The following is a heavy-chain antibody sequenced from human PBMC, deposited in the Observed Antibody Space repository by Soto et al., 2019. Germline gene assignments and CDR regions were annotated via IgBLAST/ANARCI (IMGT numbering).Heavy chain of an antibody. CDR1: GFTFSSYS. CDR2: ISSSSSTM. J-gene: IGHJ3*01. D-gene: IGHD3-10*01. Sequence: PGGSLRLSCAASGFTFSSYSMNWVRQAPGKGLEWVSYISSSSSTMYYADSVKGRFTISRDNAKNSLYLQMNSLRAEDTAVYYCARDRSYLVVWGQGTMVTVSS. CDR3: ARDRSYLVV. V-gene: IGHV3-48*01.